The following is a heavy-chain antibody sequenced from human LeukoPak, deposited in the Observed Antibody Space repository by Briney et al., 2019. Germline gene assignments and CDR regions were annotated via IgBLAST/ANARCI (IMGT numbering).Heavy chain of an antibody. Sequence: GGSLRLSCAASGFTFSSYSMNWVRQAPGKGLEWVSSISSTSSYIYYADSVKGRFTISRDNVKDSLYLQMNSLRAEDTAVYYCARSEPHDYWGQGTLVTVSS. CDR1: GFTFSSYS. CDR2: ISSTSSYI. V-gene: IGHV3-21*01. CDR3: ARSEPHDY. J-gene: IGHJ4*02. D-gene: IGHD1-14*01.